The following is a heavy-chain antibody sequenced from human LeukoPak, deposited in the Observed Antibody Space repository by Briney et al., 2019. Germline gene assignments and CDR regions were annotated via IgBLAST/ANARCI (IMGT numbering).Heavy chain of an antibody. J-gene: IGHJ4*02. V-gene: IGHV3-48*01. Sequence: GGSLRLSCAASGYIFNTYSMNWVRQAPGKGLEWLSYITSTSYAMYYADSVKGRFTISRDNARDSLYLQMNSLRAEDTAVYYYARVAPGHDVGRGYFDYWGQGTLVTVSS. CDR2: ITSTSYAM. D-gene: IGHD2-21*01. CDR3: ARVAPGHDVGRGYFDY. CDR1: GYIFNTYS.